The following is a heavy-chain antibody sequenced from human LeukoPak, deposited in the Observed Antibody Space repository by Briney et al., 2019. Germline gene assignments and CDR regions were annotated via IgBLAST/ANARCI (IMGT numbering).Heavy chain of an antibody. V-gene: IGHV3-7*01. CDR3: AGEVRDCSGGSCYHTDDY. J-gene: IGHJ4*02. Sequence: GGSLRLSCAASGFTFSSYWMSWVRQAPGKGLEWVANIKQDGSEKYYVDSVKGRFTISRDNAKNSLYLQMNSLRAEDTAVYYCAGEVRDCSGGSCYHTDDYWGQGTLVTVSS. D-gene: IGHD2-15*01. CDR2: IKQDGSEK. CDR1: GFTFSSYW.